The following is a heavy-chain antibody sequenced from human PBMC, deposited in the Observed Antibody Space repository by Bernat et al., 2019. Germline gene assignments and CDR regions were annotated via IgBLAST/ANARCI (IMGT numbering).Heavy chain of an antibody. Sequence: EVQLLESGGGLVQPGGSLRLSCAASGFTFSSYAMSWGRQAPGKGLAWVSATSGSGGSRYYADSVMGRFTISSEKSENTLYLQMNSLRAEDTAVYYWAKAIKVGWFGELLFDYWGQGTMVTVAS. D-gene: IGHD3-10*01. V-gene: IGHV3-23*01. CDR2: TSGSGGSR. CDR1: GFTFSSYA. J-gene: IGHJ4*02. CDR3: AKAIKVGWFGELLFDY.